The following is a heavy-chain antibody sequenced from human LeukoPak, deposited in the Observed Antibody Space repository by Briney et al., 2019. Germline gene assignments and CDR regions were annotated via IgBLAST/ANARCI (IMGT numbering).Heavy chain of an antibody. CDR3: ARDFTMVRGVRPPFGY. CDR1: GYTFTSYD. V-gene: IGHV1-8*01. Sequence: ASVKVSCKASGYTFTSYDINWVRQATGQGLEWMGWMNPNSGNTGYAQKFQGRVTMTRNTSISTAYMELSSLRSVDTAVYYCARDFTMVRGVRPPFGYWGQGTLVTVSS. CDR2: MNPNSGNT. D-gene: IGHD3-10*01. J-gene: IGHJ4*02.